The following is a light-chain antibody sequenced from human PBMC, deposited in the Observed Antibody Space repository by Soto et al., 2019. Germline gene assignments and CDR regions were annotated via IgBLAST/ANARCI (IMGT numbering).Light chain of an antibody. CDR3: QTFDSTLTISGV. Sequence: QSALTQPPSVSGAPGQTVTISCTGSSSNIGRGYDVHWYQQVPGSAPRLLLSGDSNRPSGVPDRFSGSRSGTSASLAITGLQAEDEADYYCQTFDSTLTISGVFGGGTKLTVL. CDR1: SSNIGRGYD. CDR2: GDS. V-gene: IGLV1-40*01. J-gene: IGLJ3*02.